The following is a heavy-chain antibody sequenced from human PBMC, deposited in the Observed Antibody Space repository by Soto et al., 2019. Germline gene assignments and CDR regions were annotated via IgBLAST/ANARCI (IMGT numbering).Heavy chain of an antibody. D-gene: IGHD6-13*01. CDR1: GYTFTSYY. CDR3: ARDRFKGIAAAGTGWFDP. J-gene: IGHJ5*02. CDR2: INPSGGST. Sequence: ASVKVSCKASGYTFTSYYMHWVRQAPGQGLEWMGIINPSGGSTSYAQKFQGRVTMTRDTSTSTVYMELSSLRSEDTAVYYCARDRFKGIAAAGTGWFDPWGQGTLVTVSS. V-gene: IGHV1-46*01.